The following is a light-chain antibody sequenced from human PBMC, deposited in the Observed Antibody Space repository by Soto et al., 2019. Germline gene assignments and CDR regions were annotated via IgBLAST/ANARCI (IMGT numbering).Light chain of an antibody. J-gene: IGLJ1*01. V-gene: IGLV2-14*01. Sequence: QSVLTQPASVSGSPGQSITISCTGTSSDVGTYNYVSWYQQHPGKAPKLIIYDVSNRPSGVSNRFSGSKSGNTASLPISGLQAEDEADYYCSSYTSSSSIYVFATGTKLTVL. CDR1: SSDVGTYNY. CDR3: SSYTSSSSIYV. CDR2: DVS.